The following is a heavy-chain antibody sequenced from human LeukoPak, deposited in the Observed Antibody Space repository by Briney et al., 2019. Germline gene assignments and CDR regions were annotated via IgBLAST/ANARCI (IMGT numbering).Heavy chain of an antibody. D-gene: IGHD4-23*01. V-gene: IGHV3-23*01. CDR2: ISGSGGST. J-gene: IGHJ6*02. CDR3: AKDQVRAYGGPVGLRYYGMDV. CDR1: GFTFSSYA. Sequence: GGSLRLSCAASGFTFSSYAMSWVRQAPGKGLEWVSAISGSGGSTYYADSVKGRFTISRDNSKNTLYLQMNSLRAEDTAVYYCAKDQVRAYGGPVGLRYYGMDVWGQGTTVTVSS.